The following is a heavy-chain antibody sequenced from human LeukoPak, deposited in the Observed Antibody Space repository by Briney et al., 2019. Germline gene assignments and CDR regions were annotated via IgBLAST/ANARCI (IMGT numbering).Heavy chain of an antibody. CDR2: ISYDGSNK. Sequence: GGSLWLSCAASGFTFSSYAMHWVRQAPGKGLEWVAVISYDGSNKYYADSVKGRFTISRDNSKNTLYLQMNSLRAEDTAVYYCARDILYRSLNWFDPWGQGTLVTVSS. CDR3: ARDILYRSLNWFDP. J-gene: IGHJ5*02. V-gene: IGHV3-30-3*01. D-gene: IGHD2-8*01. CDR1: GFTFSSYA.